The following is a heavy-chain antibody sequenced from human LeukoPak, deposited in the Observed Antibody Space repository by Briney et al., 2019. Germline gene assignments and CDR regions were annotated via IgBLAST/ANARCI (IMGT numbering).Heavy chain of an antibody. J-gene: IGHJ5*02. Sequence: PSETLSLTCAVYGGSFSGYYWGWIRQPPGKGLEWIGSIYYSGSTYYNPSLKSRVTISVDTSKNQFSLKLSSVTAADTAVYYCARHPYQLLWLSWFDPWGQGTLVTVSS. CDR2: IYYSGST. D-gene: IGHD2-2*01. V-gene: IGHV4-39*01. CDR1: GGSFSGYY. CDR3: ARHPYQLLWLSWFDP.